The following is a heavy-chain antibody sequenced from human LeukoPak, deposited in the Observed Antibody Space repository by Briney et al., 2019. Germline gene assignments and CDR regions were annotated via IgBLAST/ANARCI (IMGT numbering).Heavy chain of an antibody. CDR2: IKSKTDGETT. CDR3: TRDHGVGAPPHDY. J-gene: IGHJ4*02. D-gene: IGHD1-26*01. Sequence: GGSLRLSCAASGFTFRNDWMSWVRQAPGKGLEWVGLIKSKTDGETTDYAAPVKGRFIISRDDSKSIAYLQMNSLKTEDTAVYYCTRDHGVGAPPHDYWGQGTLVTVST. V-gene: IGHV3-15*01. CDR1: GFTFRNDW.